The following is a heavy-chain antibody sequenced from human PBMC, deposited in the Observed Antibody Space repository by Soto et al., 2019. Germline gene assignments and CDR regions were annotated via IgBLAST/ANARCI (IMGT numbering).Heavy chain of an antibody. D-gene: IGHD2-2*01. J-gene: IGHJ6*02. CDR1: GLKFSLYG. Sequence: QVQLVESGGGVVQPGRSLRLSCAASGLKFSLYGLHWVRQAPGKGLEWVAVISSDGSNKYYADSVKGRFTISRDNIKSTLSLQLNSLRPEDTAVYYCASGGPVTIAVVPASTDYVIDFWGQGTKVTVSS. CDR2: ISSDGSNK. V-gene: IGHV3-30-3*01. CDR3: ASGGPVTIAVVPASTDYVIDF.